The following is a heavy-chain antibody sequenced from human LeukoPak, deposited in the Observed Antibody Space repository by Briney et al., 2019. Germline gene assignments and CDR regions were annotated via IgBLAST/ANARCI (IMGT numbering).Heavy chain of an antibody. CDR1: GYTFTSYG. Sequence: SATLSCKTSGYTFTSYGISWVRQAPGQGLEWMGWISAYNGNTNYAQKLQGRVTMTTDTSTSTAYMELRSLRSDDTAVYYCARGVDWLAPHTDFDYWGQGTLVTVSS. CDR2: ISAYNGNT. V-gene: IGHV1-18*01. J-gene: IGHJ4*02. CDR3: ARGVDWLAPHTDFDY. D-gene: IGHD3-9*01.